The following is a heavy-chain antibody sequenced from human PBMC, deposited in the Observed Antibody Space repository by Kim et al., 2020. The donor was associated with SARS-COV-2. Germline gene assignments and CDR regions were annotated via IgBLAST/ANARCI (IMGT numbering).Heavy chain of an antibody. CDR2: IGSYNGNK. CDR1: GYTFSRYG. Sequence: ASVKVSCKASGYTFSRYGVSWVRQAPGQGLEWMGWIGSYNGNKYYTEKFQGRVTMTTDTSTSTAYMELRSLRSDDTAVYFCARDGAITGSNSDYWGQGTLVTVSS. D-gene: IGHD6-13*01. V-gene: IGHV1-18*04. CDR3: ARDGAITGSNSDY. J-gene: IGHJ4*02.